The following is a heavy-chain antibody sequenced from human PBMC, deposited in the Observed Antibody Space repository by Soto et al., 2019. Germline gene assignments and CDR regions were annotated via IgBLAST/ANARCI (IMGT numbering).Heavy chain of an antibody. J-gene: IGHJ3*02. CDR1: GYTFSGYY. V-gene: IGHV1-2*04. CDR2: INPNSGGT. CDR3: SRTFPSIGPAAIDDAFDI. D-gene: IGHD2-2*01. Sequence: SLKLSCKAPGYTFSGYYMHWLRHAPVQGREWMGWINPNSGGTNYAQKFQGWVTMTRDTSISTAYMELSRLRSDDTAVYYCSRTFPSIGPAAIDDAFDIWGQGTMLTVSS.